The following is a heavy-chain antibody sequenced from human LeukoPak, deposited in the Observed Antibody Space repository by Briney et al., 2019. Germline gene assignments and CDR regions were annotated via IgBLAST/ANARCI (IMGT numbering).Heavy chain of an antibody. CDR3: AKAHYYGNVGYYLPYYFDY. J-gene: IGHJ4*02. V-gene: IGHV3-23*01. D-gene: IGHD3-22*01. Sequence: PGGSLRLSCAASGFTFSSYAMNWVRQAPGKGLQWVSAIGSSGIGTYLADSVKGRFTISRDNSENTLYLEMNSLRAEDTAVYYCAKAHYYGNVGYYLPYYFDYWGQGALVTVSS. CDR1: GFTFSSYA. CDR2: IGSSGIGT.